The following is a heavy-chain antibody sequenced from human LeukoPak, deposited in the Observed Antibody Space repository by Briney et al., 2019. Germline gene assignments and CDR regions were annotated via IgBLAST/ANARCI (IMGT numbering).Heavy chain of an antibody. D-gene: IGHD3-10*01. J-gene: IGHJ4*02. CDR3: AKRGEYYYGSGSPFDY. CDR2: ISGSGGST. CDR1: GFTFSSYG. Sequence: GGSLRLSCAASGFTFSSYGMSWVRQAPGKGLEWVSAISGSGGSTYYADSVKGRFTISRDNSKNTLYLQMNSLRAEDTAVYYCAKRGEYYYGSGSPFDYWGQGTLVTVSS. V-gene: IGHV3-23*01.